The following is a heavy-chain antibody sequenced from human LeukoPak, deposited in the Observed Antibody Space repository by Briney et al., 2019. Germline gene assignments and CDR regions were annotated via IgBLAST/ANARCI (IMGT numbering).Heavy chain of an antibody. CDR3: ATIAEFCGGDCYSEYFQQ. Sequence: PSETLSLTCTVSGASISSGSYYWGWIRQPPGKGLEWIGSIYYTGNTYYNPSLNSRVTISVDTSKTQFSLKLSSVTAADTAVYYCATIAEFCGGDCYSEYFQQWGQGTLVTVSS. D-gene: IGHD2-21*02. CDR2: IYYTGNT. CDR1: GASISSGSYY. J-gene: IGHJ1*01. V-gene: IGHV4-39*01.